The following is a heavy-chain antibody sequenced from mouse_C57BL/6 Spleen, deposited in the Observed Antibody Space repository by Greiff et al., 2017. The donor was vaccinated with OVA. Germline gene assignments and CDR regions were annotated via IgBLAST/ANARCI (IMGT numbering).Heavy chain of an antibody. D-gene: IGHD1-1*01. V-gene: IGHV1-80*01. Sequence: QVQLQQSGAELVKPGASVKISCKASGYAFSSYWMNWVKQRPGKGLEWIGQIYPGDGDTNYNGKFKGKATLTADKSSSTAYMQLSSLTSEDSAVYFCAREAGTYGSSFYFDYWGQGTTLTVSS. CDR3: AREAGTYGSSFYFDY. CDR2: IYPGDGDT. J-gene: IGHJ2*01. CDR1: GYAFSSYW.